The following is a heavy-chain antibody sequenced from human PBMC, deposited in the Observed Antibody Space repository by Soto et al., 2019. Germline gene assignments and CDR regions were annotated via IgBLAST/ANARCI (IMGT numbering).Heavy chain of an antibody. CDR2: IYYSGST. V-gene: IGHV4-39*07. CDR1: GGSISSSSYY. CDR3: ARTYYYGSGSYPRFDP. Sequence: AETLSLTCTVSGGSISSSSYYWGWIRQPPGKGLEWIGSIYYSGSTYYNPSLKSRVTISVDNSRNTLSLQMNSLRAEDTAVYYCARTYYYGSGSYPRFDPWGQGTLVTVSS. D-gene: IGHD3-10*01. J-gene: IGHJ5*02.